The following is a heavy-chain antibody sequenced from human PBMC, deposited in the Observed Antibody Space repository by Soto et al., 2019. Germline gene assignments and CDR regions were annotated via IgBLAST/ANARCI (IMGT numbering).Heavy chain of an antibody. J-gene: IGHJ4*02. D-gene: IGHD3-3*01. V-gene: IGHV2-5*02. CDR3: AHRVLRTVFGLVTTTAIYFDF. Sequence: QITLNESGPTQVKPRQTLTLTCTFSGFSLTTSGVGVGWIRQSPGKAPEWLALIYWDDDKSYSPSLKSRLTITKDTSKNQVVLTMAYLDPADTATYYCAHRVLRTVFGLVTTTAIYFDFWGQGTPVAVSS. CDR1: GFSLTTSGVG. CDR2: IYWDDDK.